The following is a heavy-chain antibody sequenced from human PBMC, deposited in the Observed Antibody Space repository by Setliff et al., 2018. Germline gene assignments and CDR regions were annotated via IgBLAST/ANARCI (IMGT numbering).Heavy chain of an antibody. CDR1: GGSISSGSYY. D-gene: IGHD2-21*02. Sequence: PSETLSLTCTVSGGSISSGSYYWIWIRQPPGKGLEWIGEINHSGSTNYNPSLKSRVTMSIDTSKKQFSLKLSSVTAADSAVYYCAKIEQQTAYAMDVWGHGTPVTVSS. V-gene: IGHV4-61*01. CDR3: AKIEQQTAYAMDV. CDR2: INHSGST. J-gene: IGHJ6*02.